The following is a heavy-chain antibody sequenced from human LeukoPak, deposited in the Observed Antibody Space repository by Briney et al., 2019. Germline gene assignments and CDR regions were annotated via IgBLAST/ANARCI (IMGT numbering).Heavy chain of an antibody. D-gene: IGHD3-9*01. CDR2: ISGSGDST. J-gene: IGHJ4*02. V-gene: IGHV3-23*01. Sequence: GGSLRLSCAASGFTFSNYAMNWVRQAPGKGLEWVSSISGSGDSTYYADSVKGRFTISRDNSKNTLSLQMNSLRAEDTAVYYCAKDLITIISPVDYWGQGTLVTVSS. CDR3: AKDLITIISPVDY. CDR1: GFTFSNYA.